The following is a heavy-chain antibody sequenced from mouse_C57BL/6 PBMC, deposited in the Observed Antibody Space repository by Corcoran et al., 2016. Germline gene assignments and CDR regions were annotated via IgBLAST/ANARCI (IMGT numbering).Heavy chain of an antibody. Sequence: QIQLVQSGPELKKPGETVKISCKASGYTFTTYGMSWVKQAPGKGLKWMGWINTYSGVPTYADDFKGRFAFSLETSASTAYLQINNLKNEDTATYFCARSATTVVATRYAMDYWGQGTSVTVSS. D-gene: IGHD1-1*01. J-gene: IGHJ4*01. CDR2: INTYSGVP. CDR3: ARSATTVVATRYAMDY. CDR1: GYTFTTYG. V-gene: IGHV9-3*01.